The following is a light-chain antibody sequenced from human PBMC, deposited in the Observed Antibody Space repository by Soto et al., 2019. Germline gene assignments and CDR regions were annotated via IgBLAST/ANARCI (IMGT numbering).Light chain of an antibody. V-gene: IGKV3-15*01. CDR1: QSVSNN. CDR3: QQHNDWPLT. Sequence: EIVMTQSPATLSVSPGERATLSCRASQSVSNNLAWYQQKPGQAPRLLIYGATGTATGIPARFSGSGSGTEFTLTISSLQSEDFAVYYCQQHNDWPLTFGGGTKVEIK. J-gene: IGKJ4*01. CDR2: GAT.